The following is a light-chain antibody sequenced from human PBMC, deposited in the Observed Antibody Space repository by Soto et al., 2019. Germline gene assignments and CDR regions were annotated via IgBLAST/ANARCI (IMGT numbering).Light chain of an antibody. J-gene: IGKJ2*01. CDR2: LAS. Sequence: DIVMTQSPDSLAVSLGERATINCKSSQSVLYSSNNKNYLAWYQQKPGQPPKLLIYLASTRESGVPDRFSGSGSGTDFTLTIRSLQAADVEVYYYQPYYSTPYPFGQGTKLEIQ. CDR1: QSVLYSSNNKNY. CDR3: QPYYSTPYP. V-gene: IGKV4-1*01.